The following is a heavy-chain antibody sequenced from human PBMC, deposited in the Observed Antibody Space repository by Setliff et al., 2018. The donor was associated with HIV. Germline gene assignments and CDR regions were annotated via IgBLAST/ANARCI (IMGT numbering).Heavy chain of an antibody. J-gene: IGHJ4*02. CDR1: GYSFTSYW. Sequence: GESLKISCQASGYSFTSYWINWVRQMPGKGLEWMGRIDPSDSYVSYSPSFRGHVTVSADKSISTAYLQWNSLKASDTAIYYCARHPIHTYGYGAFDFWGRGTLVTVSS. V-gene: IGHV5-10-1*01. D-gene: IGHD5-18*01. CDR2: IDPSDSYV. CDR3: ARHPIHTYGYGAFDF.